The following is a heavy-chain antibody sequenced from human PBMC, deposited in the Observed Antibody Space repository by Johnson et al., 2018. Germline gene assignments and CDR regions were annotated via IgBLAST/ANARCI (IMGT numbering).Heavy chain of an antibody. V-gene: IGHV3-33*01. J-gene: IGHJ6*02. CDR2: IWYAGSNK. CDR3: ARDLEDFWSGLDV. CDR1: GFTFSSYG. D-gene: IGHD3-3*01. Sequence: QVQLVQSGGGVVQPGRSLRLPCAASGFTFSSYGMHWVRQAPGKGLEWVAVIWYAGSNKYYADSVKGRFTISRDNSKNTLYLQMNSLRAEDTAVYYCARDLEDFWSGLDVWGQGTTVTVSS.